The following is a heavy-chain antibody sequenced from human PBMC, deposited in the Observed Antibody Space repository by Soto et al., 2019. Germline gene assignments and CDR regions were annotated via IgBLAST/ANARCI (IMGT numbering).Heavy chain of an antibody. Sequence: EASVKVSCKASGYTFTSYGISLVRQAPGQGLEWMGWISAHNGNTNYAQKLQGRVTMTTDTSTSTAYMELRSLRSDDTAVYYCARAGYYDSSGYYKGLYWFDPWGQGTLVTVSS. CDR3: ARAGYYDSSGYYKGLYWFDP. J-gene: IGHJ5*02. V-gene: IGHV1-18*01. D-gene: IGHD3-22*01. CDR1: GYTFTSYG. CDR2: ISAHNGNT.